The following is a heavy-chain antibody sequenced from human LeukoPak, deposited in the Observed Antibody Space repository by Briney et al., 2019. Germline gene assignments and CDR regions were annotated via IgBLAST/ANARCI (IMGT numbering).Heavy chain of an antibody. Sequence: PGGSLRLSCAASGFTSSSYAMSWVRQAPGKGLEWVSAISGSSGTTYYADSVKGRFTISRDNSKNTLYLQMNSLRAEDTAVYYCARDLGLIIGHNLDYWGQGTLVTVSS. V-gene: IGHV3-23*01. J-gene: IGHJ4*02. CDR3: ARDLGLIIGHNLDY. CDR1: GFTSSSYA. D-gene: IGHD3/OR15-3a*01. CDR2: ISGSSGTT.